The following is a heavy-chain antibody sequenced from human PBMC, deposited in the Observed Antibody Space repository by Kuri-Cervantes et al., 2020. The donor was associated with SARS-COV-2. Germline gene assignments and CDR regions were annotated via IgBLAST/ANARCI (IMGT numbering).Heavy chain of an antibody. CDR1: GFPLKDYG. V-gene: IGHV1-18*01. D-gene: IGHD6-13*01. CDR3: ARDLLAAAVVGSWLDP. Sequence: ASVKVSCKASGFPLKDYGVTWVRQVPGQGLEWMGWISAHNGNTNYGRQFMARVTMTTDISTNTAYMELRRLTSDDTATYYCARDLLAAAVVGSWLDPWGQGTLVTVSS. CDR2: ISAHNGNT. J-gene: IGHJ5*02.